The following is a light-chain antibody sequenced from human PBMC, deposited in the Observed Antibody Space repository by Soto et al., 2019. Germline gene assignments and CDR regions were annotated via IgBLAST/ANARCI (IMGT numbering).Light chain of an antibody. Sequence: DIQMTQSPSSLSASVGDRVTITCRASQSISSYLSWYQQKPGKAPKLLIYAASSLQSGVPSRFSGGGSVTDFTLTISRLQPEDFATYYCQQSYRTPPWTFGQGTKVEIK. J-gene: IGKJ1*01. CDR1: QSISSY. CDR3: QQSYRTPPWT. CDR2: AAS. V-gene: IGKV1-39*01.